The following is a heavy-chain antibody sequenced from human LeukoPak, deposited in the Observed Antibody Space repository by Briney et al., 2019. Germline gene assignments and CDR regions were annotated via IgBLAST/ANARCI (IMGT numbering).Heavy chain of an antibody. CDR1: GFTFGNHG. Sequence: GGSLRLSCAASGFTFGNHGMIWVRQAPEKGLEWVAVISATGFTTYYADSVKGRFTVSRDDSKNTLYLQMTSLRAEDTAVYYCARDSYSNYGFDYWGQGSLVTVSS. V-gene: IGHV3-23*01. J-gene: IGHJ4*02. CDR3: ARDSYSNYGFDY. CDR2: ISATGFTT. D-gene: IGHD4-11*01.